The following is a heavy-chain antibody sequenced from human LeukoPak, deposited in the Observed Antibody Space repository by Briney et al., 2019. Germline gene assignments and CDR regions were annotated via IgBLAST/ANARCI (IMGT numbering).Heavy chain of an antibody. J-gene: IGHJ4*02. V-gene: IGHV3-7*01. CDR3: ASEHVAVPGGN. CDR2: IKQDGSEK. Sequence: GGSLRLSCAASGFTFTRYWMSWVRQAPGKGLEWVANIKQDGSEKYYVDSVKGRFTISRDNAKNSLYLQMNSLRDEDTAVYYCASEHVAVPGGNWGQGTLVTVSS. D-gene: IGHD6-19*01. CDR1: GFTFTRYW.